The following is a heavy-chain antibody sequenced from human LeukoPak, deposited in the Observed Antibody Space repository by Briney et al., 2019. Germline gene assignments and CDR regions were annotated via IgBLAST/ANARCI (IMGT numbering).Heavy chain of an antibody. CDR2: ISAYNGNT. V-gene: IGHV1-18*04. D-gene: IGHD3-10*01. J-gene: IGHJ4*02. Sequence: ASVKVSCKASGYTFTGYYMHWVRQAPGQGLEWMGWISAYNGNTNYAQKLQGRVTMTTDTSTSTAYMELRSLRSDDTAVYYCARGSRRGGWFGELLSLPFDYWGQGTLVTVSS. CDR1: GYTFTGYY. CDR3: ARGSRRGGWFGELLSLPFDY.